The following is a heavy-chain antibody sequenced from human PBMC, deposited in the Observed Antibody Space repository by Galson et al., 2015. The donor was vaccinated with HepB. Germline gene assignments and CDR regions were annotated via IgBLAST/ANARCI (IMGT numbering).Heavy chain of an antibody. Sequence: SVKVSCKASGYTFTSYGISWVRQAPGQGLEWMGWISAYNGNTNYAQKHQGRVTMTTDTYTSTAYMELRSLRDDDTAVYYWTRDYGSGSYYYIDFWGQGTLVTVSS. CDR3: TRDYGSGSYYYIDF. V-gene: IGHV1-18*01. CDR1: GYTFTSYG. J-gene: IGHJ4*02. CDR2: ISAYNGNT. D-gene: IGHD3-10*01.